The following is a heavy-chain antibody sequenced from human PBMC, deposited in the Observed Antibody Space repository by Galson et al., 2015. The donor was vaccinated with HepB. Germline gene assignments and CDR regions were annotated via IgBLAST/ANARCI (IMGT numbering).Heavy chain of an antibody. CDR3: AKADGSNWSRGNYFDQ. CDR2: IWYDGSNK. J-gene: IGHJ4*02. V-gene: IGHV3-33*06. D-gene: IGHD6-13*01. Sequence: SLRLSCAASGFTFSSYGMHWVRQAPGKGLEWVAVIWYDGSNKYYADSVKGRFTISRDNSKSTLYLQLNSLRPDDTAAYYCAKADGSNWSRGNYFDQWGQGTLVTVSS. CDR1: GFTFSSYG.